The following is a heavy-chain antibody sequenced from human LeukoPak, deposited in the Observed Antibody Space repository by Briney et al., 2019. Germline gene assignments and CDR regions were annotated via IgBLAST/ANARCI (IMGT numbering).Heavy chain of an antibody. CDR2: IIPIFGTA. CDR1: GGTFSSYA. Sequence: ASVEVSCKASGGTFSSYAISWVRQAPGQGLEWMGGIIPIFGTANYAQKFQGRVTITADESTSTAYMELSSLRSEDTAVYYCATDYGDHDAFDIWGQGTMVTVSS. J-gene: IGHJ3*02. D-gene: IGHD4-17*01. CDR3: ATDYGDHDAFDI. V-gene: IGHV1-69*13.